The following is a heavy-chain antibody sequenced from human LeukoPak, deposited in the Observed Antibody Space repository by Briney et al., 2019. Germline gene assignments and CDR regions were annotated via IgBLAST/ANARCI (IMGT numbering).Heavy chain of an antibody. CDR2: IYPGDSDT. D-gene: IGHD6-19*01. Sequence: GESLKISCKGSGYSFTKSWIGWVRQMPGKGLEWMGIIYPGDSDTRYSPSFQGQVTISADKSISTAYLQWSSLKASDTAMYYCARHAPREVEGSGWYFDYWGQGTLVTVSS. J-gene: IGHJ4*02. CDR3: ARHAPREVEGSGWYFDY. CDR1: GYSFTKSW. V-gene: IGHV5-51*01.